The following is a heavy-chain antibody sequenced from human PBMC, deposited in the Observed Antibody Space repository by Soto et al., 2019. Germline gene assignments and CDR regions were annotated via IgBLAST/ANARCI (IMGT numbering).Heavy chain of an antibody. CDR2: IFSNDEK. D-gene: IGHD3-22*01. Sequence: QVTLKESGPVLVKPTETLTLTCTVSGFSLSNARMGVSWIRQPPGKALEWLAHIFSNDEKPYSTSLKSRLTIPRDTXXSXVXXTMTNMDPGDTATYYCARMIKYYYDSSGYYYAFDIWGHGTMVTVSS. CDR3: ARMIKYYYDSSGYYYAFDI. V-gene: IGHV2-26*01. J-gene: IGHJ3*02. CDR1: GFSLSNARMG.